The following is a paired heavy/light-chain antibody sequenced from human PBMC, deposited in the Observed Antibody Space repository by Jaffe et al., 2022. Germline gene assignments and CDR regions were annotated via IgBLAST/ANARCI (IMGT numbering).Heavy chain of an antibody. D-gene: IGHD3-10*01. CDR2: IKLSSGGT. Sequence: QVQLVQSGAEVKKPGASVMVSCKASGYTFTGYYIHWVRQAPGQGLEWMGWIKLSSGGTNYAQKFQGRVTMTRDTSISTAYMELSRLNSDDTAVYYCVRDSGWFWGQGTLVTVSS. J-gene: IGHJ4*02. CDR3: VRDSGWF. V-gene: IGHV1-2*02. CDR1: GYTFTGYY.
Light chain of an antibody. CDR1: TGTVTGGHW. J-gene: IGLJ3*02. V-gene: IGLV7-46*01. CDR2: DTS. Sequence: QAVVTQEPSLTVSPGGTVTLTCGSSTGTVTGGHWPYWFQQQPGQAPRTLIYDTSNKHSWTPARFSGSLLGGKAALTLSGAQPEDEAEYYCLLSYRGAWVFGGGTKLTVL. CDR3: LLSYRGAWV.